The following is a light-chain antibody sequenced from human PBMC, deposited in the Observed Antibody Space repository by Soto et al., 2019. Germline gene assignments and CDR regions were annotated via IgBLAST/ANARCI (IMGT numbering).Light chain of an antibody. V-gene: IGLV1-40*01. Sequence: QSVLTQPPSVSGAPGQRVTISCTGSSSNIGAGYDVHWYQQLPGTAPKLLIYGNNNRPSGVPDRFSGSKSGTSASLAITGLQAEDEADYYCQSYDSSLNGWVFGGGIKLTVL. J-gene: IGLJ3*02. CDR2: GNN. CDR1: SSNIGAGYD. CDR3: QSYDSSLNGWV.